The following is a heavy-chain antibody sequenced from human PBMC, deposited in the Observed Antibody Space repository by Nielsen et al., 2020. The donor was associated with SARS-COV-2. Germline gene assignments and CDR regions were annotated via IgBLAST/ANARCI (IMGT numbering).Heavy chain of an antibody. CDR2: VSHSGSI. J-gene: IGHJ6*03. CDR1: GGSVSSNDW. CDR3: ARGDLVVVPSPILGLGPFFYYFYLDV. Sequence: SETLSLTCAVSGGSVSSNDWWPWVRQSPGTGLEWIAEVSHSGSINYNPSLQSRVTLSMDKSKRQFSLRLTSVSAADTAVYFCARGDLVVVPSPILGLGPFFYYFYLDVWGKGTTVIVSS. V-gene: IGHV4-4*02. D-gene: IGHD2-2*01.